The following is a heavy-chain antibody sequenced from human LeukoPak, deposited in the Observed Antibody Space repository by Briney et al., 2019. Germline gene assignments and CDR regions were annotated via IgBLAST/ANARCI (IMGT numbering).Heavy chain of an antibody. CDR3: ARVNFHGSGTYYYDY. V-gene: IGHV4-4*07. Sequence: PSETLSLTCTVSGVSINRYYWSWIRQPAGKGLEWIGRFYTTGTTNYNPSLKSRVIMSVDTSKNQFSLKLSSVTAADTAVYYCARVNFHGSGTYYYDYWGQGTLVTVSS. J-gene: IGHJ4*02. D-gene: IGHD3-10*01. CDR1: GVSINRYY. CDR2: FYTTGTT.